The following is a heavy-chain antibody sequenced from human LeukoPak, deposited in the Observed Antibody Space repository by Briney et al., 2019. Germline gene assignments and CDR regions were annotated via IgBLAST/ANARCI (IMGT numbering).Heavy chain of an antibody. Sequence: SETLSLTCAVYGGSLGGYYWSWIRQPPGKGLEWIGEINHSGSTNYNPSLKSRVTISVDASKKQFSLTLSSVTAADTAVYYCARQGDGGRAYDHWGQGNMVTVSS. J-gene: IGHJ4*02. CDR3: ARQGDGGRAYDH. V-gene: IGHV4-34*01. CDR1: GGSLGGYY. D-gene: IGHD4-23*01. CDR2: INHSGST.